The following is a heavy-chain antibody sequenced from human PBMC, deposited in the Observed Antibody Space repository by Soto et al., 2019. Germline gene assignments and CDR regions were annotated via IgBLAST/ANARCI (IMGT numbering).Heavy chain of an antibody. J-gene: IGHJ5*02. CDR2: IYYSEST. CDR3: ARDQVPADLLGWLDP. D-gene: IGHD2-2*01. V-gene: IGHV4-59*01. CDR1: GGSISSYY. Sequence: QVQLQESGPGLVKPSETLSLTCTVSGGSISSYYWSWIRQPPGKGLEWIGYIYYSESTNYNPSLKSPVTTSADTTKNHFSLKLSSVPAADTAWYFWARDQVPADLLGWLDPWGQGTLVTVSS.